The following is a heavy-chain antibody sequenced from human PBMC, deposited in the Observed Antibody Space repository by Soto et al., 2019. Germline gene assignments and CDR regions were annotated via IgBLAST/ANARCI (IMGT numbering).Heavy chain of an antibody. CDR3: ARGNKGSVTYYKRGFPGIFDY. J-gene: IGHJ4*02. D-gene: IGHD3-10*01. Sequence: ASVKVSCKASGYTFTSFGISWVRQTPGQGLEWMGWISGDNGYTKYAQKLQGRVTMTTDTPTSTAYMELRSLRSDDTAVYYCARGNKGSVTYYKRGFPGIFDYCGQGTLVPGSS. CDR2: ISGDNGYT. V-gene: IGHV1-18*01. CDR1: GYTFTSFG.